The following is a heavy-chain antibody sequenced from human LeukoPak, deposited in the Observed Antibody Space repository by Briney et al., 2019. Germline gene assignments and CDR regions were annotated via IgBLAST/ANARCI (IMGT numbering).Heavy chain of an antibody. Sequence: LGESLKISCKGSGYSFTSYWISWARQMPGKGLEWMGRIDPSDSYTNYSPSFQSHVTISADKSISTAYLQWSSLKASDTAMYYCARRTDYGDFLDYWGQGTLVTVSS. D-gene: IGHD4-17*01. CDR3: ARRTDYGDFLDY. J-gene: IGHJ4*02. CDR2: IDPSDSYT. V-gene: IGHV5-10-1*01. CDR1: GYSFTSYW.